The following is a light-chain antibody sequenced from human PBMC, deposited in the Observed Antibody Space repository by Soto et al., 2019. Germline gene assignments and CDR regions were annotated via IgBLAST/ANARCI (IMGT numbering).Light chain of an antibody. CDR1: SSDVGGYNY. CDR3: RSYTSSITLVV. J-gene: IGLJ2*01. CDR2: EVS. V-gene: IGLV2-14*01. Sequence: QSVLTQPASVSGSPGQSTTISCTGTSSDVGGYNYVSWYQQHPGKAPKLMIYEVSNRPSGVSNRFSGSKSGNTASLTISGLQAEDEADYYCRSYTSSITLVVFGGGTKLTVL.